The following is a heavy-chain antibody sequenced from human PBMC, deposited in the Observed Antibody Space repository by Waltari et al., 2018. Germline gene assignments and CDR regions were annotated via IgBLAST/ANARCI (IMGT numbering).Heavy chain of an antibody. CDR3: ASRTEVVPDDHWQQYYGTDV. J-gene: IGHJ6*02. CDR2: IRRNAKNYAT. D-gene: IGHD1-1*01. CDR1: GFTFSASS. V-gene: IGHV3-73*01. Sequence: EVQLVESGGGLVQPGGSLKLSCAASGFTFSASSMHWVRQASGKGLEWVGRIRRNAKNYATEYAESVKGRFTISRVDSKNMAYLQMNSLKSEDTAVYYCASRTEVVPDDHWQQYYGTDVGGQGTTVTVSS.